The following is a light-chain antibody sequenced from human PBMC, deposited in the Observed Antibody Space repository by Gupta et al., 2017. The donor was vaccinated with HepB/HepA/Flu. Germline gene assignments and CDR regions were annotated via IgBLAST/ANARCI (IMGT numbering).Light chain of an antibody. CDR2: SNT. CDR3: AAWDDSLSGQV. V-gene: IGLV1-44*01. Sequence: QSVLIKPPSASGTPGQRVTISCSGSTSNIGSNPVNWYQQLPRTAPKLLIYSNTHRPSGVPYRFSGSKSGTSGSLAISGLQSEDEADYYCAAWDDSLSGQVFGGGTKLTVL. J-gene: IGLJ3*02. CDR1: TSNIGSNP.